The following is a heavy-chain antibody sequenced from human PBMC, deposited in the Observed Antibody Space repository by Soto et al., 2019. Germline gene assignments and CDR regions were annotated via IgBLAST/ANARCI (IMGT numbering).Heavy chain of an antibody. J-gene: IGHJ4*02. CDR3: ARDVWSRASGPPDS. D-gene: IGHD3-10*01. CDR2: ISWNSGTI. V-gene: IGHV3-9*01. Sequence: EVQLVESGGGLVQPGRSLRLSCAASGFSFDAYAMHWVRQAPGKGLEWVTGISWNSGTIGYADSVKGRFTISRDNAKNSLYLQLNSLRAEDTALYYCARDVWSRASGPPDSWGQGTLVTVSS. CDR1: GFSFDAYA.